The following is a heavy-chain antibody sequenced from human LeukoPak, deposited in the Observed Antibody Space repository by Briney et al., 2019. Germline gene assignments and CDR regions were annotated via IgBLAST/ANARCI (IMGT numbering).Heavy chain of an antibody. V-gene: IGHV4-31*03. CDR2: IYYSGST. CDR3: ARDKIYYDSGGYLSFGAFDI. CDR1: GGSISSGGYY. D-gene: IGHD3-22*01. Sequence: SQTLSLTCTVSGGSISSGGYYWSWIRQHPGKGLEWIGYIYYSGSTYYNPSLKSRVTISVDTSKNQFSLKLSSVTAADTAVYYCARDKIYYDSGGYLSFGAFDIWGQGTMVTVSS. J-gene: IGHJ3*02.